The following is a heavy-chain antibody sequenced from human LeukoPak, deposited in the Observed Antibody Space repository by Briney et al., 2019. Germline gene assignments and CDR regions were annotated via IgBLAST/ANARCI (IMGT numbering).Heavy chain of an antibody. CDR1: GYTFTSYA. D-gene: IGHD3-10*01. CDR3: ARTRLWFGELFKFDP. V-gene: IGHV1-3*01. CDR2: INAGNGNT. Sequence: ASVKVSCKASGYTFTSYAIHWVRQAPGQRLEWMGWINAGNGNTKYSQKFQGRVTITRDTSASTAYMELSSLRSEDTAVYYCARTRLWFGELFKFDPWGQGTLVTVSS. J-gene: IGHJ5*02.